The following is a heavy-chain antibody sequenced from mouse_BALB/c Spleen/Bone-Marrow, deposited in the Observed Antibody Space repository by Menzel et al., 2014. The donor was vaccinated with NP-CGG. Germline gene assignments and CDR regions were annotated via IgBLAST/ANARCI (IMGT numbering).Heavy chain of an antibody. CDR3: ARPNYYGYLNY. V-gene: IGHV4-1*02. CDR1: GFDFSRYW. D-gene: IGHD1-1*01. Sequence: EVKLMESGGGLVQPGGSLKLSCAASGFDFSRYWMSWVRQAPGKGLEWIGEINPDSRTINYSPSLKDKFIISRDNAKNTLDLRLNKVRSEDTALYYCARPNYYGYLNYWGQGTTLTVSS. J-gene: IGHJ2*01. CDR2: INPDSRTI.